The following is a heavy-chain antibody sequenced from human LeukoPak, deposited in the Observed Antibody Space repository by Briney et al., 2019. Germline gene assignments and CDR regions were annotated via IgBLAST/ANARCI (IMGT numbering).Heavy chain of an antibody. V-gene: IGHV4-34*01. D-gene: IGHD2-15*01. J-gene: IGHJ5*02. CDR3: ARRLNGRYCSGGSCYPPGSWFDP. CDR1: GGSFSNYY. Sequence: PSETLSLTCAVYGGSFSNYYWSWVRQPPGKGLEWIGEINHSESTNYNPSLKSRVTISVDTSKNQFSLKLSSVTAADTAVYYCARRLNGRYCSGGSCYPPGSWFDPWGQGTLVTVSS. CDR2: INHSEST.